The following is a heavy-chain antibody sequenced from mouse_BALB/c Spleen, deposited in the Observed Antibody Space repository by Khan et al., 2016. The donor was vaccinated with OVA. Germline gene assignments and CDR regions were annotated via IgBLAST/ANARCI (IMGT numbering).Heavy chain of an antibody. CDR2: ISFSGST. CDR3: IRSVYYAYAYAMDY. D-gene: IGHD2-2*01. CDR1: GYSITSDFA. Sequence: EVQLQESGPGLVKPSQSLSLTCTVTGYSITSDFAWNWVRQFPGNKLKWMGYISFSGSTSYGPSLKSRLSITRDTSKNQFFLQLSSVTTEDTATYYCIRSVYYAYAYAMDYWGQGTSVTVSS. V-gene: IGHV3-2*02. J-gene: IGHJ4*01.